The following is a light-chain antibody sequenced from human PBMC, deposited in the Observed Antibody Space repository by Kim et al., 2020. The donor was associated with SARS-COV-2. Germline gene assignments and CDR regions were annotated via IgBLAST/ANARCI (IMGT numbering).Light chain of an antibody. CDR2: KAS. Sequence: DIQMTQSPSTLSVSVGDRVTITCRASQSIDSWLAWYQQKPGQAPKLLIYKASRLHSGVPSRFSGSGSGTEFTLTINGLQPDDFAMYFCQQYETYWTFGLGTKVDIK. V-gene: IGKV1-5*03. CDR1: QSIDSW. J-gene: IGKJ1*01. CDR3: QQYETYWT.